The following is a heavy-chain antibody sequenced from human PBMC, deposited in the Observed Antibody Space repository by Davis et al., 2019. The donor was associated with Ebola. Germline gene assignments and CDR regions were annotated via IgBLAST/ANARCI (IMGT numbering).Heavy chain of an antibody. CDR1: GFTFDDYA. V-gene: IGHV3-9*01. Sequence: SLKISCAASGFTFDDYAMHWVRQAPGKGLEWVSGISWNSNSIGYAGSVKGRFTISRDNAKDSLYLQMNSLRAEDTALYYCAKDSQENRIAVAPSDFDYWGQGTLVTVSS. CDR2: ISWNSNSI. CDR3: AKDSQENRIAVAPSDFDY. J-gene: IGHJ4*02. D-gene: IGHD6-19*01.